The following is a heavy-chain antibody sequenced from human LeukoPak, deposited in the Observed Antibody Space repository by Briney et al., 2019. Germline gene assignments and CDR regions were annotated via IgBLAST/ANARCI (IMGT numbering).Heavy chain of an antibody. CDR2: LYHTGST. V-gene: IGHV4-30-2*01. J-gene: IGHJ6*02. CDR1: GGSISSGGYS. D-gene: IGHD4-17*01. Sequence: SQTLSLTCAVSGGSISSGGYSWSWIRQPPGKGLEWIGFLYHTGSTYYNPSLKSRVTIPEDRSKNQFSLNVSSVTAADTAVYYCARGLRFMGMDVWGQGTTVTVSS. CDR3: ARGLRFMGMDV.